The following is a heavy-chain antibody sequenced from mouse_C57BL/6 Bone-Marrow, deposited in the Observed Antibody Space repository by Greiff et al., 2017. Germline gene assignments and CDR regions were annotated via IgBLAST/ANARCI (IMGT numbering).Heavy chain of an antibody. D-gene: IGHD2-5*01. CDR2: ISSGSSTI. J-gene: IGHJ3*01. CDR1: GFTFSDYG. Sequence: EVKLVESGGGLVKPGGSLKLSCAASGFTFSDYGMHWVRQAPEKGLEWVAYISSGSSTIYYADTVKGRFTISRDNAKNTLFLQMTSLRSEDTAMYCCARGYSNYFAWFAYWGQGTLVTVSA. CDR3: ARGYSNYFAWFAY. V-gene: IGHV5-17*01.